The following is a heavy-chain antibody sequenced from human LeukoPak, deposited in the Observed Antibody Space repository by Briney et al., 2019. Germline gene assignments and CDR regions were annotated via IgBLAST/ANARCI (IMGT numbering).Heavy chain of an antibody. CDR3: ARDRAWNYFDY. V-gene: IGHV4-30-2*01. J-gene: IGHJ4*02. CDR1: GGSISSGGYS. CDR2: INHSGST. Sequence: SQTLSLTCAVSGGSISSGGYSWSWIRQPPGKGLEWIGEINHSGSTNYNPSLKSRVTISVDTSKNQFSLKLSSVTAADTAVYYCARDRAWNYFDYWGQGTLVTVSS. D-gene: IGHD3-3*01.